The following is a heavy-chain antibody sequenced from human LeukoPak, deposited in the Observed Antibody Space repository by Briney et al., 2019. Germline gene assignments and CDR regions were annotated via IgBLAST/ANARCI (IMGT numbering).Heavy chain of an antibody. D-gene: IGHD3-10*01. J-gene: IGHJ4*02. Sequence: GGSLRLSCVASGFTFSNSWMIWVRQAPGKGPEWVASIKQDGSEKYYEDSVKGRFTISKDNAKNSLYLQMNSLRVEDMAIYYCARDRGPNTFDYWGQGTLVTVSS. V-gene: IGHV3-7*01. CDR3: ARDRGPNTFDY. CDR2: IKQDGSEK. CDR1: GFTFSNSW.